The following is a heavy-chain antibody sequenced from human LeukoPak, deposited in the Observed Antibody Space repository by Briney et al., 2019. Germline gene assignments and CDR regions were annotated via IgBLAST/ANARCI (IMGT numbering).Heavy chain of an antibody. CDR1: GFTFSSYG. Sequence: GRSLRLSCAASGFTFSSYGMHWVRQAPGKGLEWVAVIWYDGSNKYYADSVKGRFTISRDNSKNTLYLQMNSLRAEDTAVYYCAREESTVGGMDVWGKGTTVTVSS. CDR2: IWYDGSNK. CDR3: AREESTVGGMDV. D-gene: IGHD1-26*01. J-gene: IGHJ6*04. V-gene: IGHV3-33*01.